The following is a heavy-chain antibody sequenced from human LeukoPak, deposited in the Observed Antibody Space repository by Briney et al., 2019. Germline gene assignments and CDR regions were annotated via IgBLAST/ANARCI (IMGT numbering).Heavy chain of an antibody. CDR3: ARGDYYYDSSGFDY. CDR1: GYTFTGYY. V-gene: IGHV1-2*02. Sequence: GASVKVSCKASGYTFTGYYMHWVRQAPGQGLEWMGWINPNSGGTNYAQKFQGRVTMTRDTSISTAYMELSRLRSDDTAVYYCARGDYYYDSSGFDYWGQGTLVTVSS. D-gene: IGHD3-22*01. J-gene: IGHJ4*02. CDR2: INPNSGGT.